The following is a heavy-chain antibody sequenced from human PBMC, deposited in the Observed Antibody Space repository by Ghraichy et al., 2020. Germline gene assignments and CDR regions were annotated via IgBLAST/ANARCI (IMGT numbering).Heavy chain of an antibody. V-gene: IGHV3-11*01. Sequence: GGSLRLSCAASGFTFSDFYMSWIRQAPGKGLEWVSDISSSGTTIYYAASVKGRFTISRDNAKNSLYLQMNSLRAEDTAVYYCARGGYCSGGSCYPQASFAYWGQGTLVTVSS. J-gene: IGHJ4*02. D-gene: IGHD2-15*01. CDR1: GFTFSDFY. CDR3: ARGGYCSGGSCYPQASFAY. CDR2: ISSSGTTI.